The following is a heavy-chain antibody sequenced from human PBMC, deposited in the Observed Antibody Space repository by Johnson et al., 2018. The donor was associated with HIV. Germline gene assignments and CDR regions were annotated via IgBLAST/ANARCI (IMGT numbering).Heavy chain of an antibody. Sequence: VQLVESGGGVVRPGGSLRLSCAASGFTFDEYGMSWVRQAPGKGLEWASGINWNGGSTGYADSVKGRFTISRDNAKNSLYLQMNSLRAEDTALYYCTRVLGTINRYKKIDAFDIGCQGTMVTVSS. CDR2: INWNGGST. CDR3: TRVLGTINRYKKIDAFDI. CDR1: GFTFDEYG. V-gene: IGHV3-20*04. D-gene: IGHD1-14*01. J-gene: IGHJ3*02.